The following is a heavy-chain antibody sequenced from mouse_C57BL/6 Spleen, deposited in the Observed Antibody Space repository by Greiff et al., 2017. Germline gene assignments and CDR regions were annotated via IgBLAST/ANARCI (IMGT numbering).Heavy chain of an antibody. D-gene: IGHD2-3*01. Sequence: VQLQQSGAELVRPGASVKLSCTASGFNIKDDYMHWVKQRPEQGLEWIGWIDPENGDTEYASKFQGKATITADTSSNTAYLQLSSLTSEDTAVDYCTTGYYDYFDYWGQGTTLTVAS. J-gene: IGHJ2*01. V-gene: IGHV14-4*01. CDR2: IDPENGDT. CDR1: GFNIKDDY. CDR3: TTGYYDYFDY.